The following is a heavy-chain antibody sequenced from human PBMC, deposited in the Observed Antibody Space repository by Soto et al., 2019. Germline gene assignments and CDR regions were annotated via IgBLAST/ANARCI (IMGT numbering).Heavy chain of an antibody. V-gene: IGHV4-38-2*02. D-gene: IGHD3-10*01. CDR3: ARDDVEDYYGSGSYMSYFDY. CDR2: IYHSGST. J-gene: IGHJ4*02. Sequence: SETLSLTCAVSGYSISSGYYWGWIRQPPGKGLEWIGRIYHSGSTYYNPSLKSRVTISVDTSKNQFSLQLSSVTAADTAVYYCARDDVEDYYGSGSYMSYFDYWGQGTLVTVSS. CDR1: GYSISSGYY.